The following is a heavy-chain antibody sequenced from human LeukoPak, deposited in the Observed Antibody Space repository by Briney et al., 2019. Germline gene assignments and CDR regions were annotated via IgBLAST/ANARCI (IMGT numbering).Heavy chain of an antibody. D-gene: IGHD2-15*01. CDR3: ARYYCSAANCPGIDY. CDR1: GGSISRGSYY. V-gene: IGHV4-61*02. CDR2: IYNSGST. J-gene: IGHJ4*02. Sequence: PSQTLSLTCIVSGGSISRGSYYWSWIRQPAGKGLEWMGRIYNSGSTNYNPSLKSRVTISTDMSKNQFSLKLSSVTAADTAVYYCARYYCSAANCPGIDYWGQGTLVTVSS.